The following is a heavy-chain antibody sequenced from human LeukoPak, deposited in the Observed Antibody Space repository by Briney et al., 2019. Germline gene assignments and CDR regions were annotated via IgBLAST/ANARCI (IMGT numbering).Heavy chain of an antibody. CDR3: ARVGRITIKYGMDV. CDR2: ISSSSSYI. V-gene: IGHV3-21*01. D-gene: IGHD3-3*01. CDR1: GFTFSSYS. Sequence: AGGSLRLSCAASGFTFSSYSMNWVRQAPGKGLEWVSSISSSSSYIYYADSVKGRFTISRDNAKNSLYLQMNSLRAEDTAVYYCARVGRITIKYGMDVWGQGTTVTVSS. J-gene: IGHJ6*02.